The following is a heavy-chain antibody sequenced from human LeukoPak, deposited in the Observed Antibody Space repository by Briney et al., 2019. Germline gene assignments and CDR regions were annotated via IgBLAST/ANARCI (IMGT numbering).Heavy chain of an antibody. CDR1: GDTIIGHY. Sequence: ASVKVSCKASGDTIIGHYMHWVRQAPGQGLEWMGWINSNSGGTKYAQKFQGSVIMTRDTSISTAYMELSRLKSDDTAVYYCARGRIHSWSDAFDIWGQGTTVTVSS. J-gene: IGHJ3*02. V-gene: IGHV1-2*02. CDR2: INSNSGGT. CDR3: ARGRIHSWSDAFDI. D-gene: IGHD5-18*01.